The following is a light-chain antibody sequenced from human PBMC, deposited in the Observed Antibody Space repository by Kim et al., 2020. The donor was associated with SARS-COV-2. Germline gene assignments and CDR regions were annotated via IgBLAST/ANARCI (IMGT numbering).Light chain of an antibody. CDR2: EDN. V-gene: IGLV3-10*01. CDR3: YSIEITGHDRV. CDR1: TLPKKY. J-gene: IGLJ3*02. Sequence: SPGQTARITCSGDTLPKKYAFWYQQKSGQAPVMVIYEDNTRLSGIPERFSGSSSGTTATLTITGAQPEDEGDYYCYSIEITGHDRVFGGGTKVTVL.